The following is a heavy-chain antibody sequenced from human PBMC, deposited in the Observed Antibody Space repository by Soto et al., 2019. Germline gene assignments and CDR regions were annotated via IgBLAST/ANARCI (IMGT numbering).Heavy chain of an antibody. CDR3: ARVEDYFDSSGYTH. D-gene: IGHD3-22*01. CDR1: GYTFTSYG. J-gene: IGHJ4*02. CDR2: ISAYNGNT. V-gene: IGHV1-18*04. Sequence: ASVKVSCKASGYTFTSYGITWVRQAPGQGLEWVGWISAYNGNTNYAQKLQDRVTMNKDTSTSTAYMELRSLRSDDTAIYYCARVEDYFDSSGYTHWGQGTMVTVSS.